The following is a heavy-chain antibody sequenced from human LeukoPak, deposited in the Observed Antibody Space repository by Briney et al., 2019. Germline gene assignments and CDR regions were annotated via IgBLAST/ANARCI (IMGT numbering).Heavy chain of an antibody. D-gene: IGHD4-23*01. V-gene: IGHV4-39*01. CDR1: GGSISSSSYY. CDR3: ARGTTVAYRY. Sequence: PSETLSLTCTVSGGSISSSSYYWGWIRQPPGKGLEWIGSIYYSGSTYYNPSLKSRVTISVDTSKNQFSLKLSSVTAADTAVYYCARGTTVAYRYWGQGTLVTVSS. CDR2: IYYSGST. J-gene: IGHJ4*02.